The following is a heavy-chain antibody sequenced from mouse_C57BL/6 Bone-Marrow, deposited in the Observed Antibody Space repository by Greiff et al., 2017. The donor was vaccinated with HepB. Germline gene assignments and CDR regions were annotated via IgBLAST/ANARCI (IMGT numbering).Heavy chain of an antibody. V-gene: IGHV1-39*01. CDR2: INPNYGTT. CDR3: ITTVVANAMDY. CDR1: GYSFTDYN. J-gene: IGHJ4*01. D-gene: IGHD1-1*01. Sequence: EVKLQESGPELVKPGASVKISCKASGYSFTDYNMNWVKQSNGKSLEWIGVINPNYGTTSYNQKFKGKATLTVDQDSSTAYMQLNSLTSEDSAVYYCITTVVANAMDYWGQGTSVTVSS.